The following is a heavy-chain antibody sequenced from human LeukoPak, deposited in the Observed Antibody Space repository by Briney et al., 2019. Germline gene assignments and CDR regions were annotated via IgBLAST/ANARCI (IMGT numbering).Heavy chain of an antibody. D-gene: IGHD2-15*01. CDR3: ARHGYCSGGSCYWDY. J-gene: IGHJ4*02. V-gene: IGHV4-59*08. Sequence: SETLPLTCIVSGGSISPYYWSWIRQPPGSGLEWIAYIYYGGSTSYNPSLKSRVAISVDTSNNEVSLKLSSVTAADTAAYYCARHGYCSGGSCYWDYWGQGTLVTVSS. CDR1: GGSISPYY. CDR2: IYYGGST.